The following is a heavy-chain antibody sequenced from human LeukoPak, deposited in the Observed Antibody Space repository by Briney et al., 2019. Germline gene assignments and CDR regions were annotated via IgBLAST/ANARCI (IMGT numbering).Heavy chain of an antibody. CDR1: GYPISSGYY. J-gene: IGHJ3*02. Sequence: SETLSLTCTVSGYPISSGYYWGWIRQPPGKGLEWIGSIYHSGSTYYNPSLKSRVTISVDTSKNQFSLKLSSVTAADTAVYYCARKGYDFWSGSMGSFDIWGQGTMVTVSS. D-gene: IGHD3-3*01. V-gene: IGHV4-38-2*02. CDR2: IYHSGST. CDR3: ARKGYDFWSGSMGSFDI.